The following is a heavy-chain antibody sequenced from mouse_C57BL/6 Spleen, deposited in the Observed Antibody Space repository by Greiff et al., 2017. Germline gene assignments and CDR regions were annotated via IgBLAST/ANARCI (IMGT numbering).Heavy chain of an antibody. CDR3: ARYGNYVRWYCDV. CDR1: GYTFTSYW. J-gene: IGHJ1*03. CDR2: IHPNSGST. V-gene: IGHV1-64*01. D-gene: IGHD2-1*01. Sequence: QVQLQQPGAELVKPGASVKLSCKASGYTFTSYWMHWVKQRPGQGLEWIGMIHPNSGSTNYNEKFKSKATLTVDKSSSTAYMQLSSLTSEDSAVYYCARYGNYVRWYCDVWGTGTTVTVSS.